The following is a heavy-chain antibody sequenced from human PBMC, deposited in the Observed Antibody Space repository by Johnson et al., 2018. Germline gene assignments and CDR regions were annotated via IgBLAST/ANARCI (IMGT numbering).Heavy chain of an antibody. CDR2: LSGSGGST. CDR1: GFTFSSYA. CDR3: ANGGPNYYGSGSYVDGFDI. V-gene: IGHV3-23*04. D-gene: IGHD3-10*01. J-gene: IGHJ3*02. Sequence: VQLVQAGGGLVQPGGSLRLSCAASGFTFSSYAMSWVRQAPGKGLEWVSGLSGSGGSTYYADFVKGRFTISRDNSKNTLDLQMTSPRAAATAIYYRANGGPNYYGSGSYVDGFDIWGQGTMVTVSS.